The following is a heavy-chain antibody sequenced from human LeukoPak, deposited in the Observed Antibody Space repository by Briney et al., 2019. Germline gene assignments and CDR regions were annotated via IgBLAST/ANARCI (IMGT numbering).Heavy chain of an antibody. D-gene: IGHD5-12*01. Sequence: GGSLRLSCAASGFTFGSYAMSWVRQAPGKGLEWVSAISGSGGSTYYADPVKGRFTISRDNSKNTLYLQMNSLRAEDTAVYYCAKSGGYAIVDFDYWGQGTLVTVSS. V-gene: IGHV3-23*01. CDR2: ISGSGGST. CDR3: AKSGGYAIVDFDY. J-gene: IGHJ4*02. CDR1: GFTFGSYA.